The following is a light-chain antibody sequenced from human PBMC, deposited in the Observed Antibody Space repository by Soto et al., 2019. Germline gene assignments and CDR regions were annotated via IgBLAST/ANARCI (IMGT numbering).Light chain of an antibody. CDR1: QSVSSSY. CDR2: GAS. V-gene: IGKV3-20*01. Sequence: EIVLTQSPGTLSLSPGERATLSCRASQSVSSSYLAWYQQKPGQAPRLLIYGASSRATGIPDRFSGSGSGTDFTLTISRLEPEDFAVYYCQRYSSSRKFGQGTKV. CDR3: QRYSSSRK. J-gene: IGKJ1*01.